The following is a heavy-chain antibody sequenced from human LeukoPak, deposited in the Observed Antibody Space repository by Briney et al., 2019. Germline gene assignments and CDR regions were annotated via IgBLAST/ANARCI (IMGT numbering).Heavy chain of an antibody. CDR3: TRGVL. J-gene: IGHJ4*02. CDR2: INSDGSST. Sequence: GGSLRLSCAASGFAFSRYWMHWVRQAPGKGLVWVSGINSDGSSTSYADSVRGRFTISRDNAKNMLYLQMNSLRVEDTAVYYCTRGVLGGQGTPVTVSS. CDR1: GFAFSRYW. V-gene: IGHV3-74*01.